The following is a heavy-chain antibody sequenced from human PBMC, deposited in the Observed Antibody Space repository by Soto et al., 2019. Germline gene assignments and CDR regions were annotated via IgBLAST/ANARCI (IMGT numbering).Heavy chain of an antibody. CDR1: GYTFTSYG. J-gene: IGHJ6*03. CDR2: ISAYNGNT. D-gene: IGHD2-2*01. CDR3: AMDCSSTSCYAGAGYYYYMDV. Sequence: VASVKVSCKASGYTFTSYGISWVRQAPGQGLEWMGWISAYNGNTNYAQKLQGRVTMTTDTSTSTAYMELRSLRSDDTAVYYFAMDCSSTSCYAGAGYYYYMDVWGKGTTVTVSS. V-gene: IGHV1-18*01.